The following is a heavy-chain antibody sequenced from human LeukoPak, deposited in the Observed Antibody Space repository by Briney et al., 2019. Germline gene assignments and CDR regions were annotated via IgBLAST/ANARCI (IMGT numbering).Heavy chain of an antibody. CDR2: IYYSGTT. D-gene: IGHD3-16*01. V-gene: IGHV4-59*08. CDR1: GASITGHY. Sequence: SETLSLTCTVSGASITGHYWSWIRQRPGKGLEWIGFIYYSGTTNYNPSLKSRVTISVDTSKNQFSLTLSSVTAADTAVYYCARHLGGGIYFDYRGQGTLVTVSS. CDR3: ARHLGGGIYFDY. J-gene: IGHJ4*02.